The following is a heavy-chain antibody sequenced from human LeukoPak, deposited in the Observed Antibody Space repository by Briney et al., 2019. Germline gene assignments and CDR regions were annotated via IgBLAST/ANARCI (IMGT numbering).Heavy chain of an antibody. CDR2: IYYSGST. CDR1: GGSISSYY. D-gene: IGHD6-13*01. CDR3: ARFRGIIAAAGNWFDP. Sequence: PSETLSLTCTVSGGSISSYYWSWIRQSPGKGLEGMGYIYYSGSTNYNPSLKSRVTISVDTSKNQFSLRLSSVTAADTAVYYCARFRGIIAAAGNWFDPWGQGTLVTVSS. J-gene: IGHJ5*02. V-gene: IGHV4-59*01.